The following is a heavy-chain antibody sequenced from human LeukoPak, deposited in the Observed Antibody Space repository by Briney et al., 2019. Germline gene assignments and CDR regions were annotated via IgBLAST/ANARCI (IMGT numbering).Heavy chain of an antibody. D-gene: IGHD3-10*01. Sequence: GGSLRLSCAASGFTFSNYGMHWVRQAPGKGLEWVAVVSNEGGVQYYADSVKGRFTISRDNSKHTLYLQMNSLRAEDTALYYCAKEGVTPFDYWGQGTLVTVSS. CDR3: AKEGVTPFDY. J-gene: IGHJ4*02. V-gene: IGHV3-30*18. CDR2: VSNEGGVQ. CDR1: GFTFSNYG.